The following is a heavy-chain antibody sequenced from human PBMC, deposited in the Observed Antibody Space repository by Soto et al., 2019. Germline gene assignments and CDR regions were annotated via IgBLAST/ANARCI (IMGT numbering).Heavy chain of an antibody. V-gene: IGHV1-46*01. Sequence: QVQLVQSGAEVKKPGASVKISCKASGYTFTTYYMHWVRQAPGQGLEWMGRINPSGGNTNYAQRFQGRVTMTRDTPTSTVYMELSSLTFVDTAVYYCARAAVAGRRFDYWGQGTLVTVSS. D-gene: IGHD6-19*01. CDR3: ARAAVAGRRFDY. J-gene: IGHJ4*02. CDR2: INPSGGNT. CDR1: GYTFTTYY.